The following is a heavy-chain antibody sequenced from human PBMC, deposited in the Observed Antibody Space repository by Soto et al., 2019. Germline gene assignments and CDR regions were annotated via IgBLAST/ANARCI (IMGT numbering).Heavy chain of an antibody. CDR1: GFGFGDYE. V-gene: IGHV3-49*04. J-gene: IGHJ4*02. Sequence: GGSLRRSCSDSGFGFGDYEVTWVRQAPGKGPEWVGVVRSETYGGSTEYAASVKGRFRISRDDSESIAYLQMTGLKTEDTAVYYCTRGRGTSGWYADYWGQGILVTVSS. CDR2: VRSETYGGST. D-gene: IGHD6-13*01. CDR3: TRGRGTSGWYADY.